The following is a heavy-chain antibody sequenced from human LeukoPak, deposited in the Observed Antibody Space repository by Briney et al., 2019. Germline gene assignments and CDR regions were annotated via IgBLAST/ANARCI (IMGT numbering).Heavy chain of an antibody. CDR3: ARDIEYYYDSSGDPHAYQFEY. Sequence: GGSLRLSCAASGFTFSTYSMNWVRQAPGKGLEWVSSITSSSTYIYYADSVKGRFTISRDNAKNSLYLQMNSLRAEDTAVYYCARDIEYYYDSSGDPHAYQFEYWGQGILVTVSS. V-gene: IGHV3-21*04. CDR2: ITSSSTYI. D-gene: IGHD3-22*01. CDR1: GFTFSTYS. J-gene: IGHJ4*02.